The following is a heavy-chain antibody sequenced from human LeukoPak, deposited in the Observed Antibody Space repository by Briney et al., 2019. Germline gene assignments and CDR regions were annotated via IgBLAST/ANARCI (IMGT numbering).Heavy chain of an antibody. D-gene: IGHD1-7*01. CDR3: AKDLLELQMGAFDI. CDR1: GFTFSSYA. Sequence: PGGSLRLSCAASGFTFSSYAMNWVRQAPGKGLEWVSAISGSGSTTYYADSVKGRFTISRDNSKNTLFLQMNSLRAEDTAVYYCAKDLLELQMGAFDIWGQGTMVTVSS. V-gene: IGHV3-23*01. J-gene: IGHJ3*02. CDR2: ISGSGSTT.